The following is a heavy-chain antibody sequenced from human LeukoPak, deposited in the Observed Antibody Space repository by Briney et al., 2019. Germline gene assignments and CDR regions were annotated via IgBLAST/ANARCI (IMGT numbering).Heavy chain of an antibody. CDR2: ISTSGSTI. V-gene: IGHV3-11*01. D-gene: IGHD6-13*01. CDR3: ATNLGSSWTPDYYYGMDV. CDR1: GFTFSDYY. Sequence: PGGSLRLSCAASGFTFSDYYMSWIRQAPGKGLEWVSCISTSGSTIYYADSVKGRFTISRDNAKNSLYLQMNSLRAEDTAVYYCATNLGSSWTPDYYYGMDVWGQGTTVTVSS. J-gene: IGHJ6*02.